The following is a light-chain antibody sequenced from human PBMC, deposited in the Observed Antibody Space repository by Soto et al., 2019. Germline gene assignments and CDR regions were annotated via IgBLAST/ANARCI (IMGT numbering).Light chain of an antibody. CDR3: ATWDRSLSVGV. Sequence: QSVLTQPPSVSAAPVQTVTISCSGSSSNIGNNYVFWYQQLPGTAPKLLIYDNDKRPSGIPDRFSGSKSGTSATLGITGLQTGDEADYYCATWDRSLSVGVFGGGTKLTVL. CDR1: SSNIGNNY. V-gene: IGLV1-51*01. CDR2: DND. J-gene: IGLJ2*01.